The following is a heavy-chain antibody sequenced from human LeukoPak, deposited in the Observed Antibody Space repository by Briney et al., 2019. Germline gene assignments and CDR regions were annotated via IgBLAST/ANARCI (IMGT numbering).Heavy chain of an antibody. CDR2: IYYRGST. V-gene: IGHV4-59*08. CDR1: GGSISSNY. CDR3: ARQFGAISGSGGMDV. Sequence: SETLSLTCTVSGGSISSNYWNWIRQPPGKGLEWIGYIYYRGSTKYNPSLKSRVTISVDTSKAQFSLKLSSVAAADTAVYYCARQFGAISGSGGMDVWGQGTTVTVSS. J-gene: IGHJ6*02. D-gene: IGHD3-10*01.